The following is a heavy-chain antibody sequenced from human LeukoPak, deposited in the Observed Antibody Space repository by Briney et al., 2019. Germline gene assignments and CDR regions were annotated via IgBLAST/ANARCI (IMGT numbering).Heavy chain of an antibody. D-gene: IGHD4-17*01. J-gene: IGHJ5*02. CDR2: INTYGTST. CDR1: GFTFSSYW. Sequence: GGSLRLSCAASGFTFSSYWMHWVRQVPGKGLVWVARINTYGTSTTYGDSVEGRFTISRDNAKNTLDLEMNSLRDDDTAVYYCARGSTTVTMKDWFDPWGQGTQVTVSS. CDR3: ARGSTTVTMKDWFDP. V-gene: IGHV3-74*03.